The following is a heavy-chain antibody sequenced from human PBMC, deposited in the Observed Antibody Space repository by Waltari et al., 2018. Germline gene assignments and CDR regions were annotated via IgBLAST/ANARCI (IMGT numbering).Heavy chain of an antibody. CDR3: ARHSGRGLLGFDY. CDR2: IYYSGGT. Sequence: QVQLQESGPGLVKPSETLSLTCTVSGGSISSYYWSWIRQPPGKGLEWIGYIYYSGGTNYNPSRKSRVTISVDTSKNQFSRKLSSVTAADTAVYYCARHSGRGLLGFDYWGQGTLVTVSS. CDR1: GGSISSYY. V-gene: IGHV4-59*01. D-gene: IGHD7-27*01. J-gene: IGHJ4*02.